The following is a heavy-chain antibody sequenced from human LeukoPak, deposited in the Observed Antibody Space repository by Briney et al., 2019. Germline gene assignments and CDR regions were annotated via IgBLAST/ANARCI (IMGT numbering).Heavy chain of an antibody. CDR1: GFTFSSYA. V-gene: IGHV3-23*01. CDR2: ISGSGGST. Sequence: GGSLRLSYAASGFTFSSYAMSWVRQAPGKGLEWVSAISGSGGSTYYADSVKGRFTISRDNSKNTLYLQMNSLRAEDTAVYYCAKDWQLVLGYYYGMDVWGQGTTVTVSS. J-gene: IGHJ6*02. CDR3: AKDWQLVLGYYYGMDV. D-gene: IGHD6-6*01.